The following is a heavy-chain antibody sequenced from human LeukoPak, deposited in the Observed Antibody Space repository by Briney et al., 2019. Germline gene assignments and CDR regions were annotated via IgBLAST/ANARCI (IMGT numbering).Heavy chain of an antibody. D-gene: IGHD5-24*01. CDR2: IDPSDSYT. Sequence: GESLKISCKGSGYSFTKYWISWVRQMPGKGLEWMGRIDPSDSYTKYSPSFQGHVTISADKSISTAYLQWSSLKASDTAMYYCARQVEYYFDYWGQGTLVTVSS. J-gene: IGHJ4*02. CDR1: GYSFTKYW. V-gene: IGHV5-10-1*01. CDR3: ARQVEYYFDY.